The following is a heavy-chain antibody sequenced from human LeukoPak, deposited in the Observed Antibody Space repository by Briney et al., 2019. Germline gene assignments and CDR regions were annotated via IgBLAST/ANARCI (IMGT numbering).Heavy chain of an antibody. J-gene: IGHJ4*02. CDR1: GFTFSSYG. V-gene: IGHV3-23*01. CDR2: ISGSGGST. D-gene: IGHD2-2*01. Sequence: GGSLRLSCAASGFTFSSYGMTWVRQAPGRGLECVSGISGSGGSTYYAHSVKGRFTISRDNSKDTLDLQMNSLRVEDTAVYYCSKGSFGSTHIVHWGQGALVTVSS. CDR3: SKGSFGSTHIVH.